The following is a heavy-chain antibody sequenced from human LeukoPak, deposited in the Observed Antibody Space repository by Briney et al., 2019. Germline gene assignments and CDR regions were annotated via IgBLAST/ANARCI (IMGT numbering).Heavy chain of an antibody. CDR3: ARGVNSGYFDY. CDR1: GGSFSGYY. V-gene: IGHV4-34*01. J-gene: IGHJ4*02. CDR2: INHSGST. D-gene: IGHD1-26*01. Sequence: SETPSLTCAVYGGSFSGYYWSWIRQPPGKGLEWIGEINHSGSTNYSPSLKSRVTMSVDTSKNQFSLKLRSVTAADTAVYYCARGVNSGYFDYCGQGTLVTVSS.